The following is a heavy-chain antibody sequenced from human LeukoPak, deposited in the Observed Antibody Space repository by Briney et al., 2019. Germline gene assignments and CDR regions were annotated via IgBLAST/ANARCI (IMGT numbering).Heavy chain of an antibody. CDR3: AREQSGSGGWYTVDY. V-gene: IGHV3-23*01. Sequence: PGGSLRLSCAASGFTSSSYWMHWVRQAPGKGLEWVSAIRSSGDRSYYADSVKGRFTISRDNSKDTLYLQMNSLRAEDTAVYFCAREQSGSGGWYTVDYWGQGTLVTVSS. CDR2: IRSSGDRS. D-gene: IGHD6-19*01. J-gene: IGHJ4*02. CDR1: GFTSSSYW.